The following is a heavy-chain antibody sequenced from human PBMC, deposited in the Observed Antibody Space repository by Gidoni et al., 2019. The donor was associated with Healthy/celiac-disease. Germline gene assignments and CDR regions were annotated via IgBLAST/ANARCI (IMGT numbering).Heavy chain of an antibody. CDR3: AREASTVNFDY. D-gene: IGHD4-17*01. J-gene: IGHJ4*02. V-gene: IGHV6-1*01. CDR1: GDSVSSNSAT. Sequence: QVQLQQSGPGLVKPSQTLSLTCAISGDSVSSNSATLNWIRQSPSRCLAWLGRTYYRSKWYNDYSVSVKSRITVNPDTAKNHFSLQLNSVTPEDTAVYYCAREASTVNFDYLGQGTLVTVSS. CDR2: TYYRSKWYN.